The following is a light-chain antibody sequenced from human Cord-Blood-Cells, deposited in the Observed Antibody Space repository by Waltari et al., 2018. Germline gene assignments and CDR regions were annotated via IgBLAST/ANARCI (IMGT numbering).Light chain of an antibody. CDR3: QQSYSTPLT. CDR1: QSISSY. CDR2: SAS. Sequence: DIQMTQSPSSLSAYVADRVTITCRASQSISSYLNWYQQKPGKAPKLLIYSASSLQSGVPSRFSGSGSGTDFTLTISSLQPEDFATYYCQQSYSTPLTFGGGTKVEIK. J-gene: IGKJ4*01. V-gene: IGKV1-39*01.